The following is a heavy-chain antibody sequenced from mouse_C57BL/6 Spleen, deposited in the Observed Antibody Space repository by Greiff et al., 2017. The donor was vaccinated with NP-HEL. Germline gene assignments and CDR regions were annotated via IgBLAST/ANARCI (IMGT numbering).Heavy chain of an antibody. V-gene: IGHV14-4*01. J-gene: IGHJ3*01. D-gene: IGHD2-4*01. Sequence: EVQLQQSGAELVRPEASVKLSCTASGFNIKDDYMHWVKQRPEQGLEWIGWIDPENGDTEYASKFQGKATITADTSSNTAYLQLSSLTSEDTAVYYCTYDYGFAYWGQGTLVTVSA. CDR2: IDPENGDT. CDR1: GFNIKDDY. CDR3: TYDYGFAY.